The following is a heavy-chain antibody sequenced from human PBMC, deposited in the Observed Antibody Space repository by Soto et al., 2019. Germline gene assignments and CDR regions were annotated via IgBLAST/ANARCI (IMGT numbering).Heavy chain of an antibody. CDR1: GGSISTYY. V-gene: IGHV4-59*01. J-gene: IGHJ5*02. Sequence: QVQLQESGPGLVKPSETLSLTCTVSGGSISTYYWSWIRQPPGKGLEWLGYIYYSGSTYYNPSLKSRVTMSVDTSRNQLLLQLNSVTAADTAVYYCVRESAGSHKNNWFDPWGQGTLVTVSS. CDR2: IYYSGST. D-gene: IGHD3-10*01. CDR3: VRESAGSHKNNWFDP.